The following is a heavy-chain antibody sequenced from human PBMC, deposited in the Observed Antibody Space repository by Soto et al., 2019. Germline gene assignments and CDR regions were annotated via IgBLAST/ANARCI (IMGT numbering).Heavy chain of an antibody. Sequence: QVQLVQSGAEVKKPGSSVKVSCKASGGTFSSYAISWVRQAPGQGLEWMGGIIPFFGTANYAQKFQGRVTITADESTSTAYMELSSLRSEDTAVYYCARDDRYSYGYGSLDYWGQGTLVTVSS. CDR1: GGTFSSYA. CDR3: ARDDRYSYGYGSLDY. V-gene: IGHV1-69*01. J-gene: IGHJ4*02. CDR2: IIPFFGTA. D-gene: IGHD5-18*01.